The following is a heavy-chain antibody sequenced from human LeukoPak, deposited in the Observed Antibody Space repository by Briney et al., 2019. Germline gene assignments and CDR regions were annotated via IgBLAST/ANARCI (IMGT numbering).Heavy chain of an antibody. CDR3: ARSPEAFDI. V-gene: IGHV1-8*02. J-gene: IGHJ3*02. CDR2: MNPNSGNT. CDR1: GGTFSSYA. Sequence: ASVKVSCKASGGTFSSYAISWVRQATGQGLEWMGWMNPNSGNTGYAQKFQGRVTMTRNTSISTAYMELSSLRSEDTAVYYCARSPEAFDIWGQGTMVTVSS.